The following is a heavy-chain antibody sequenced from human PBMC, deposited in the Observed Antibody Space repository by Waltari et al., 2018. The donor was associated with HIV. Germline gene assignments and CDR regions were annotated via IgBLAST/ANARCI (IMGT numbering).Heavy chain of an antibody. V-gene: IGHV4-61*02. CDR2: IYTSGST. D-gene: IGHD3-10*01. CDR3: ASVRVRGVIKWFDP. Sequence: QVQLQESGPGLVTPSQTLSLTCTVSGGSISSGSYYWSWIRQPAGKGLEWIGRIYTSGSTNYNPSLKSRVTISVDTSKNQFSLKLSSVTAADTAVYYCASVRVRGVIKWFDPWGQGTLVTVSS. CDR1: GGSISSGSYY. J-gene: IGHJ5*02.